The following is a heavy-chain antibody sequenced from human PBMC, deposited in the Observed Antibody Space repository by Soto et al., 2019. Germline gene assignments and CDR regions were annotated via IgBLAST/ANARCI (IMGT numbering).Heavy chain of an antibody. CDR2: IIPIFGTA. Sequence: SVKVSCKASGGTFSSYAISWVRQAPGQGLEWMGGIIPIFGTANYAQKFQGRVTITADKSTSTAYMELSSLRSEDTAVYYCARVRLRFLEWSAMDVWGQGTTVTV. J-gene: IGHJ6*02. D-gene: IGHD3-3*01. CDR3: ARVRLRFLEWSAMDV. CDR1: GGTFSSYA. V-gene: IGHV1-69*06.